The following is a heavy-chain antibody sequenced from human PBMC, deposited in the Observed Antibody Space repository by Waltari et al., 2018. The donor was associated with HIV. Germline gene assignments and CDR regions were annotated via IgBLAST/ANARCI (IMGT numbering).Heavy chain of an antibody. D-gene: IGHD3-22*01. J-gene: IGHJ5*02. CDR2: IPHSGGS. CDR3: ARLHYDSRHSYPASFDP. Sequence: QPQPHDSGQGLVKPSETLSLNCSVSSVSIRWSPSYTAWLRQSQGKGLQWGGNIPHSGGSYYNPYLQSRVSITVDTSKSLFSLKLTSVTATDTAVYYCARLHYDSRHSYPASFDPWGQGALVTVSS. V-gene: IGHV4-39*01. CDR1: SVSIRWSPSY.